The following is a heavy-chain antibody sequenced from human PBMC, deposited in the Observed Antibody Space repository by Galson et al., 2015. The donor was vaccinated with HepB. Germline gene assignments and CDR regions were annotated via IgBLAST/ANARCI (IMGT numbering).Heavy chain of an antibody. Sequence: SLRLSCAASGFTVSSSYMSWVRQAPGKGLEWVSVIYVDGSTFYADSVKGRFTISRDNSKNTLYLQMNSLRAEDTAVYYCAREAGATGSWGQGALVTVSS. CDR1: GFTVSSSY. D-gene: IGHD3-9*01. CDR3: AREAGATGS. V-gene: IGHV3-53*01. J-gene: IGHJ5*02. CDR2: IYVDGST.